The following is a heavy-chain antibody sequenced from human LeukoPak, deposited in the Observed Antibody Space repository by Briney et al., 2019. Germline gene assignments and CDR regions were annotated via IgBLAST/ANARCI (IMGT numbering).Heavy chain of an antibody. CDR1: GFTFTNYG. V-gene: IGHV3-30*02. J-gene: IGHJ4*02. CDR3: ANLPYNWNEYFDDY. Sequence: PGGSLRLSYAASGFTFTNYGVHWVRQAPGKGLEWVAYIASDGNYRDYVDSVRGRFTVSRDNSKNTLYLQMDSLRAEDTAVYYCANLPYNWNEYFDDYWGQGTLVTVSS. D-gene: IGHD1-1*01. CDR2: IASDGNYR.